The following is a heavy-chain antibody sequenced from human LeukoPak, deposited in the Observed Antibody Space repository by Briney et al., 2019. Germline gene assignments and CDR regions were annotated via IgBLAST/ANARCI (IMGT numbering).Heavy chain of an antibody. CDR2: IWDDGSEK. D-gene: IGHD4-11*01. J-gene: IGHJ4*02. CDR1: GFTFSYNA. CDR3: ARDYGTTTTTKRWGCFDY. V-gene: IGHV3-33*01. Sequence: PGGSLRLSCAASGFTFSYNAMHWVRQAPGEGLEWVAVIWDDGSEKYYADSVKGRFTISRDNSKNTLFLQMNSLRAEDTAVYYCARDYGTTTTTKRWGCFDYWGQGALVTVSS.